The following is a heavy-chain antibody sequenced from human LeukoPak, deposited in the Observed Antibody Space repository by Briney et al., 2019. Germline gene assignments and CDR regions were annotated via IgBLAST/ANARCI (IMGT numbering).Heavy chain of an antibody. V-gene: IGHV3-30*02. D-gene: IGHD3-16*02. CDR1: GFTFSSYG. CDR3: TTDYYDYVWGSYRPDY. CDR2: IRFDGSYK. J-gene: IGHJ4*02. Sequence: GGSLRLSCAASGFTFSSYGMHWVRQAPGKGLEWVAFIRFDGSYKYYADSVKGRFTISRDNSKNTLYLQMNSLKTEDTAVYSCTTDYYDYVWGSYRPDYWGQGTLVTVSS.